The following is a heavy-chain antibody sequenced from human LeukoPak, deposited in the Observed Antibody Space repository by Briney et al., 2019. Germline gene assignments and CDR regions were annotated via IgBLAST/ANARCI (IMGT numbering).Heavy chain of an antibody. V-gene: IGHV3-64*01. D-gene: IGHD6-6*01. CDR3: ASTPRRHSSFYRYYGMDV. J-gene: IGHJ6*02. Sequence: GGALRLSCAAPGFTLSNYAMNWVPQAPREGRENVLAFCSNGGSTYYANSVKGRFTISRDNSKNTLYLQMNSLRAEDTAVYYCASTPRRHSSFYRYYGMDVWGQGTTVTVSS. CDR2: FCSNGGST. CDR1: GFTLSNYA.